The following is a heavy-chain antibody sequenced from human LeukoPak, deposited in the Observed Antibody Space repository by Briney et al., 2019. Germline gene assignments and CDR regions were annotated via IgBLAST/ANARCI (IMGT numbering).Heavy chain of an antibody. D-gene: IGHD3-9*01. J-gene: IGHJ4*02. CDR3: ARLQNDILTGYYNDY. V-gene: IGHV4-34*01. CDR1: GGSFSGYY. CDR2: INHSGST. Sequence: SETLSLTCAVYGGSFSGYYWSWIRQPPGKGLEWIGEINHSGSTNYNPSLKSRVTISVDTSKNQFSLKLSSVTAADTAVYYCARLQNDILTGYYNDYWGQGTLVTVSS.